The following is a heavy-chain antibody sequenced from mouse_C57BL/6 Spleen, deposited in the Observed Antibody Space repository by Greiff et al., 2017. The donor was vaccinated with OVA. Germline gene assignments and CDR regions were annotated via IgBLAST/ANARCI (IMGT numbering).Heavy chain of an antibody. CDR2: IYPGSGNT. V-gene: IGHV1-66*01. Sequence: VQLQQSGPELVKPGASVKISCKASGYSFTSYYIHWVKQRPGQGLEWIGWIYPGSGNTKYNEKFKGKATLTADTSSSTAYMQLSSLTSEDSAVYYFSTGYAMDYWGQGTSVTVSS. D-gene: IGHD3-1*01. CDR1: GYSFTSYY. CDR3: STGYAMDY. J-gene: IGHJ4*01.